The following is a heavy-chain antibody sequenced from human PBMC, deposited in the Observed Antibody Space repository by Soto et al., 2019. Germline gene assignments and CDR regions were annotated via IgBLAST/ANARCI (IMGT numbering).Heavy chain of an antibody. D-gene: IGHD1-26*01. V-gene: IGHV6-1*01. Sequence: PSQTLSLSCAISGDSVSSNSAAWNWIRQSPSRGLEWLGRTYYRSKWYNGYAVSVKSRITINPDTSKNQFSLQLNSVTPEDTAVYYCARDLRPGIVGATMLYYGMDVWGQGTTVTVSS. J-gene: IGHJ6*02. CDR3: ARDLRPGIVGATMLYYGMDV. CDR2: TYYRSKWYN. CDR1: GDSVSSNSAA.